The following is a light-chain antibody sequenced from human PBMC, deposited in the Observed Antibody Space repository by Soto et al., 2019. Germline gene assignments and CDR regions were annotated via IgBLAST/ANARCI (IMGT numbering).Light chain of an antibody. CDR3: QQFSSYPLT. CDR2: DAS. Sequence: EFVLTQSPGTLSSSPGERATLSCTASQTVRNNYLAWYQQKPGQAPKLMSYDASSRATGIPDRFSGGGSGTEFILTISRLEPEDFAVYYCQQFSSYPLTFGGGTKVDIK. J-gene: IGKJ4*01. V-gene: IGKV3-20*01. CDR1: QTVRNNY.